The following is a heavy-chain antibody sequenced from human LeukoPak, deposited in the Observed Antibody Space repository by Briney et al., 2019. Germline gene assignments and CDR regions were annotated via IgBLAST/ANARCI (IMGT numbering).Heavy chain of an antibody. CDR1: GGSISSSSYY. D-gene: IGHD3-22*01. CDR2: IYYSGST. Sequence: SETLSLTCTVSGGSISSSSYYWGWTRQPPGKGLEWIGSIYYSGSTYYNPSLKSRVTISVDTSKNQSSLKLSSVTAADTAVYYCARLNYYDSSGYSPVDAFDIWGQGTMVTVSS. CDR3: ARLNYYDSSGYSPVDAFDI. V-gene: IGHV4-39*01. J-gene: IGHJ3*02.